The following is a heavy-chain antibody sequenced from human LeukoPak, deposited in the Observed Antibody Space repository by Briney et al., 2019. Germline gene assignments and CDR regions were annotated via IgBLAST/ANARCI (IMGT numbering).Heavy chain of an antibody. CDR2: MNPNSGGT. V-gene: IGHV1-2*04. CDR3: ARDHGSYAPEYYFDY. D-gene: IGHD1-26*01. J-gene: IGHJ4*02. CDR1: GYTFTSYD. Sequence: GASVKVSCKASGYTFTSYDINWVRQATGQGLEWMGWMNPNSGGTNYAQKFQGWVTMTRDTSISTAYMELSRLRSDDTAVYYCARDHGSYAPEYYFDYWGQGTLVTVSS.